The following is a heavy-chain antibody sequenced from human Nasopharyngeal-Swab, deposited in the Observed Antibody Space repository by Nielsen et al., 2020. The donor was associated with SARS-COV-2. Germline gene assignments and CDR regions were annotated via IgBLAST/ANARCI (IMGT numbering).Heavy chain of an antibody. Sequence: WIRQPPGKGLEWIGSIYYSGGTYYNPSLKSRVTISVDTSKNQFSLKLSSVTAADTAVYYCARWRIAAAGNNWFDPWGQGTLVTVSS. CDR2: IYYSGGT. D-gene: IGHD6-13*01. J-gene: IGHJ5*02. V-gene: IGHV4-39*01. CDR3: ARWRIAAAGNNWFDP.